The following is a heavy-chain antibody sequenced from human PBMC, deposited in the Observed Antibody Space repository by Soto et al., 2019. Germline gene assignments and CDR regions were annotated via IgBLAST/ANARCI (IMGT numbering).Heavy chain of an antibody. D-gene: IGHD6-19*01. Sequence: GSLRPSCAASGFTFSSYAMSWVRQAPGKGLEWVSAISGSGGSTYYADSVKGRFTISRDNSKNTLYLQMNSLKAEDTAVYYCAKGGGSGWPPLPYFDYWGQGTLVTVSS. CDR1: GFTFSSYA. V-gene: IGHV3-23*01. J-gene: IGHJ4*02. CDR2: ISGSGGST. CDR3: AKGGGSGWPPLPYFDY.